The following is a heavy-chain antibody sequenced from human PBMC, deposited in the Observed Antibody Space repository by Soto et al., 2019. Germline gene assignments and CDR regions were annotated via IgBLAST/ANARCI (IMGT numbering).Heavy chain of an antibody. D-gene: IGHD3-16*01. CDR2: MTSGGSHL. CDR3: AKGGSFDI. V-gene: IGHV3-30*18. J-gene: IGHJ3*02. Sequence: GGSLRLSCAASGFTFSIYGLHWVRQAPGKGLEWVALMTSGGSHLFYADSVKGRFTISRDDSKSTLFLQMDSLGTEDTAVYYCAKGGSFDIWGRGTMVTVSS. CDR1: GFTFSIYG.